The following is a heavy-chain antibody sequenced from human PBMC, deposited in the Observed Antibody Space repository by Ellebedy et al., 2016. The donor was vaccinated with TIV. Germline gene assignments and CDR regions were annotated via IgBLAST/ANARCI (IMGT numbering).Heavy chain of an antibody. CDR2: ISTSGGST. CDR1: GSTFPNYA. CDR3: ATGPYSYGWGY. V-gene: IGHV3-23*01. Sequence: GESLKISCAASGSTFPNYAMTSVRQAPGKGLEWVSAISTSGGSTYYADSVKGRFTVSRDNPKNTLYLQMNSLRAEDTAVYYCATGPYSYGWGYWGQGTLVTVSS. D-gene: IGHD5-18*01. J-gene: IGHJ4*02.